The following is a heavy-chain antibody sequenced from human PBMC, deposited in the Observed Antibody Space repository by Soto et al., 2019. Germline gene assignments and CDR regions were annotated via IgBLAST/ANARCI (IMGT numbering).Heavy chain of an antibody. V-gene: IGHV3-15*01. D-gene: IGHD3-3*01. J-gene: IGHJ4*02. CDR1: GMTFSNTY. CDR2: IKNKADGETR. Sequence: EVQVVQFGGGLVKPGGSLRLSCVVSGMTFSNTYMSWVRQAPGKGLEWVGRIKNKADGETRDYAAPVRGRFSISRDDSKNLVFLQMDSLKIEDTAVYYCPTDRYDYDFWGQGTLVSVSS. CDR3: PTDRYDYDF.